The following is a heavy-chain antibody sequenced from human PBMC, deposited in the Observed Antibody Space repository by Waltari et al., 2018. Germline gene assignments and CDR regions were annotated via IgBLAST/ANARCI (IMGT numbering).Heavy chain of an antibody. D-gene: IGHD1-20*01. Sequence: QVQLQQWGAGLLKSSETLSITCAVYGGSFSGYYWSWIRQPPGKGLEGIGEINHSGSTNYNPALTSRVTISVDTSKKQFSLKLSSVTAADSAVYFCARKVTETYYYYYYMDVWGKRTTVTIPS. J-gene: IGHJ6*03. V-gene: IGHV4-34*01. CDR2: INHSGST. CDR1: GGSFSGYY. CDR3: ARKVTETYYYYYYMDV.